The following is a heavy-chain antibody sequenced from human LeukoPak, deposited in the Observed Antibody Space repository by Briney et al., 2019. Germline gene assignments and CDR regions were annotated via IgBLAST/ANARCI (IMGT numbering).Heavy chain of an antibody. CDR3: ARVGARGGYDVFLGY. CDR1: GGTFSSYA. J-gene: IGHJ4*02. D-gene: IGHD5-12*01. CDR2: IIPIFGTA. Sequence: GASVKVSCKASGGTFSSYAISWVRQAPGQGLEWMGGIIPIFGTANYAQKFQGRVTITADKSTSTAYMELSSLGSEDTAVYYCARVGARGGYDVFLGYWGQGTLVTVSS. V-gene: IGHV1-69*06.